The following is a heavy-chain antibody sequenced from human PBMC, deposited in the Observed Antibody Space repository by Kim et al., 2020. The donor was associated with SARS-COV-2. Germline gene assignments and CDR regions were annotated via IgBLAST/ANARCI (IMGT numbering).Heavy chain of an antibody. D-gene: IGHD3-16*01. CDR3: AKYDYVWGSSVKTPFDY. J-gene: IGHJ4*02. CDR2: ISGSGGST. CDR1: GFTFSSYA. V-gene: IGHV3-23*01. Sequence: GGSLRLSCAASGFTFSSYAMSWVRQAPGKGLEWVSAISGSGGSTYYADSVKGRFTISRDNSKNTLYLQMNSLRAEDTAVYYCAKYDYVWGSSVKTPFDYWGQGTLVTVSS.